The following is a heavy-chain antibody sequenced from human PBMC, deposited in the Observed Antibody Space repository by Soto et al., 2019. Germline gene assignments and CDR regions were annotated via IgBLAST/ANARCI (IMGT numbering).Heavy chain of an antibody. Sequence: EVQLLESGGGLVQPGGSLRLSCAVSGLTFTKYAMSWVRQAPGKGLEWVSAISGSGSATHYADSVKGRFTISRDKSKKTLSLQMNSLGVEDTAIDFCAKRSGVDSGLVAYWGQGTLVTVSS. CDR2: ISGSGSAT. V-gene: IGHV3-23*01. J-gene: IGHJ4*02. CDR1: GLTFTKYA. CDR3: AKRSGVDSGLVAY. D-gene: IGHD5-12*01.